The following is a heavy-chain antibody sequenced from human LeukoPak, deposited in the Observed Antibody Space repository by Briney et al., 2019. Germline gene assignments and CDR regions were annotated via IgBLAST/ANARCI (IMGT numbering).Heavy chain of an antibody. V-gene: IGHV4-59*01. J-gene: IGHJ4*02. D-gene: IGHD3-22*01. CDR2: IYYSGSI. Sequence: SETLSLTCTVSGASISSYYWSWIRQPPGKGLEWIGDIYYSGSIKYNPSPKSRVTMSVDTSKNQFSLKLSSVTAADTAIYYCARKNPSGYYNRPIDYWGQGTLVTVSS. CDR1: GASISSYY. CDR3: ARKNPSGYYNRPIDY.